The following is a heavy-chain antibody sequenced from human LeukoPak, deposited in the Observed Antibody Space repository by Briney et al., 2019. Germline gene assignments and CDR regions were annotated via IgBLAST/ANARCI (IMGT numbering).Heavy chain of an antibody. J-gene: IGHJ5*02. CDR1: GYTFTGYY. CDR3: ARVQGPQPIRWFDP. CDR2: INPNSGGT. V-gene: IGHV1-2*02. Sequence: ASVKVSCKASGYTFTGYYMHWVRQAPGQGLEWMGWINPNSGGTNYAQKFQGRVTMTRDTSISTAYMELSRLRSDDTAVYYCARVQGPQPIRWFDPWGQGTRVTVSS. D-gene: IGHD2-2*02.